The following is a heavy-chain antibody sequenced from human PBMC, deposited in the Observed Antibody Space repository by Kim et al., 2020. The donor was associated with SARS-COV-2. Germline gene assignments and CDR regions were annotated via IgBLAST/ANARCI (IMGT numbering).Heavy chain of an antibody. Sequence: GGSLRLSCAASGFTFSDYYMSWIRQAPGKGLEWVSYISSSGSTIYYADSVKGRFTISRDNAKNSLYLQMNSLRAEDTAVYYCARSRGVVVTAIREGDAFDIWGQGTMVTVSS. J-gene: IGHJ3*02. CDR3: ARSRGVVVTAIREGDAFDI. D-gene: IGHD2-21*02. CDR2: ISSSGSTI. V-gene: IGHV3-11*01. CDR1: GFTFSDYY.